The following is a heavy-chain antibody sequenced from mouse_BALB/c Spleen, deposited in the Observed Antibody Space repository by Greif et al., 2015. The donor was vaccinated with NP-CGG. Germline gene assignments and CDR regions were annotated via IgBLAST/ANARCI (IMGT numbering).Heavy chain of an antibody. J-gene: IGHJ2*01. V-gene: IGHV14-1*02. Sequence: EVQLQQSGAELVRPGALVKLSCKASGFNIKDYYMHWVKQRPEQGLEWIGWIDPENGNTIYDPKFQGKASITADTSSNAAYLQLSSLTSEDTAVYYCAVTGKGDCFDYWGQGTTLTVSS. CDR3: AVTGKGDCFDY. CDR2: IDPENGNT. CDR1: GFNIKDYY. D-gene: IGHD4-1*01.